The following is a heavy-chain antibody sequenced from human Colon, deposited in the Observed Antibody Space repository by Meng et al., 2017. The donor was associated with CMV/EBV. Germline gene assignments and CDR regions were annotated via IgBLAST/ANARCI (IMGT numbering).Heavy chain of an antibody. CDR3: ARDLLVSPGALFDS. V-gene: IGHV4-4*07. D-gene: IGHD2-2*01. CDR2: VYSSGRT. CDR1: GGSISTHH. Sequence: QVQLQESGPGLVKPSXXLXLTRSVSGGSISTHHWSWLRQPAGKGLEWIGRVYSSGRTNYNPSLKSRVTMSIDTSKNQFSLRLTSVTAADTAVYFCARDLLVSPGALFDSWGQGTMVTVSS. J-gene: IGHJ4*02.